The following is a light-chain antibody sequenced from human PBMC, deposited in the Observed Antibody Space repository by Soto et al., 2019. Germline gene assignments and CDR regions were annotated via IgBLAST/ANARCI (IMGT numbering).Light chain of an antibody. J-gene: IGKJ4*01. CDR1: QTISSW. Sequence: DIQMTQSPSTLSGSVGDRVTITCRASQTISSWLAWYQQKPGKAPKLLIYKASTLKSGVPSRFSGSGSGTEFTLTISSLQPDDFATYYCQQSYSTPRALTFGGGTKVDIK. V-gene: IGKV1-5*03. CDR2: KAS. CDR3: QQSYSTPRALT.